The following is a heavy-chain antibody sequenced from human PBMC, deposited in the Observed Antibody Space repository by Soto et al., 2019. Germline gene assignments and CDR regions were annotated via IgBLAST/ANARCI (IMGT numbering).Heavy chain of an antibody. Sequence: QVQLQQWDAGLLKPSETLSLTCAVYGGFVSSGSYYWSWIRQPPGKGLEWIGEMSHSGGTHFNPSLKSRVTISVDTSKNQFSLNIYSVTAADTALYYCARVERGTVTTVVDAFDIWGPGTMVTVSS. CDR3: ARVERGTVTTVVDAFDI. D-gene: IGHD1-1*01. CDR2: MSHSGGT. CDR1: GGFVSSGSYY. V-gene: IGHV4-34*01. J-gene: IGHJ3*02.